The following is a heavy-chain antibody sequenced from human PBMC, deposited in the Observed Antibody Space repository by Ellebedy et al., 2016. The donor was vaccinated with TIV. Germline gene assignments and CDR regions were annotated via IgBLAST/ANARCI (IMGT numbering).Heavy chain of an antibody. CDR1: GGTFINYA. CDR2: IIPILDIA. V-gene: IGHV1-69*04. Sequence: ASVKVSCKASGGTFINYAISWVRQAPGQGLEWMGRIIPILDIANYAQKFQGRVTITADAPTTTAYLELSSLRSEDTALYYCATDSRYSYGYRFDFWGQGTLVIVSS. D-gene: IGHD5-18*01. CDR3: ATDSRYSYGYRFDF. J-gene: IGHJ4*02.